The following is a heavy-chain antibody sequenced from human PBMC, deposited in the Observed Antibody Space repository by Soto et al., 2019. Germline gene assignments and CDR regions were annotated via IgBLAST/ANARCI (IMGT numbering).Heavy chain of an antibody. V-gene: IGHV1-18*01. CDR3: ARANFDGGNYYGTEV. J-gene: IGHJ6*02. CDR1: GYTFTSYG. CDR2: ISAYNGNT. Sequence: ASVNVSCKASGYTFTSYGISWVRQAPGQGLEWMGWISAYNGNTNYAQKLQGRVTMTTDTSTSTAYMELRSLRSDDTAVYYCARANFDGGNYYGTEVWGHGTTVNVS. D-gene: IGHD3-9*01.